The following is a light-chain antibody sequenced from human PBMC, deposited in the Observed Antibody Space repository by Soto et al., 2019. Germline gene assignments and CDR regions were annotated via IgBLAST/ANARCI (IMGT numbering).Light chain of an antibody. V-gene: IGKV1-8*01. Sequence: AIRMTQSPSSFSASTGDRVTITCRASQGISSYLAWYQQKPGKAPKLLIYAASTLQSGVPSRFSGSGSGTDFTLSICCLQSEDFATYYCQQYYSYPWTFCQWIKVEIK. CDR1: QGISSY. CDR3: QQYYSYPWT. J-gene: IGKJ1*01. CDR2: AAS.